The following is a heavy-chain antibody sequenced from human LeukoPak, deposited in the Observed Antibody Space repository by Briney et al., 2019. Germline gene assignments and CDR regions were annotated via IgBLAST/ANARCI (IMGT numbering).Heavy chain of an antibody. CDR2: IYYSGST. J-gene: IGHJ4*02. Sequence: PSQTLSLTCTVSGGSISSGGYYWSWIRQHPGKGLEWIGYIYYSGSTYYNPSLKSRVTISVDTSKNQFSLKLSSVTAADTAVYYCATMVRGVMYRFFDYWGQGTLVTVSS. CDR1: GGSISSGGYY. D-gene: IGHD3-10*01. V-gene: IGHV4-31*03. CDR3: ATMVRGVMYRFFDY.